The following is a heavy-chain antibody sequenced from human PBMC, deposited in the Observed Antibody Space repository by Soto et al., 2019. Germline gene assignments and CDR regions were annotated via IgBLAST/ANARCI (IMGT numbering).Heavy chain of an antibody. CDR2: ISAYNGNT. CDR1: GYTFTIYG. D-gene: IGHD3-9*01. CDR3: ASGLVITNDAFDI. Sequence: ASVKVSCKASGYTFTIYGISWVLQAPGQGLEWMGWISAYNGNTNYAQKLQGRVTMTTDTSTSTAYMELRSLRSDDTAVYYCASGLVITNDAFDIWGQGTMVTVSS. J-gene: IGHJ3*02. V-gene: IGHV1-18*01.